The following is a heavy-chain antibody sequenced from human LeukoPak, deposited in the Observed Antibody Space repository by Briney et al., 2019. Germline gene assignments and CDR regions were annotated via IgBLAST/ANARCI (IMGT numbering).Heavy chain of an antibody. J-gene: IGHJ6*03. V-gene: IGHV4-38-2*02. Sequence: SETLSLTCSVFDFSITRGYYWGWIRQPPGKGLEWIGSIYYSGSTYYNPSLKSRVTISVDTSKNQFSLKLSSVTAADTAVYYCARTTEGYCRGRSCYSYYYYMDVWGKGTTVTVSS. CDR3: ARTTEGYCRGRSCYSYYYYMDV. CDR2: IYYSGST. CDR1: DFSITRGYY. D-gene: IGHD2-15*01.